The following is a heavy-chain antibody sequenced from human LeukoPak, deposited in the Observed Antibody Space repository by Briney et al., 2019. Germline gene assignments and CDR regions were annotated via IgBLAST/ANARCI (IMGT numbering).Heavy chain of an antibody. CDR3: ARLNEITMVRGVSSDAFDI. J-gene: IGHJ3*02. CDR2: IYTSGST. CDR1: GGSISSYY. D-gene: IGHD3-10*01. Sequence: SETLSLTCTVSGGSISSYYWSWTRQPPGKGLEWIGYIYTSGSTNYNPSLKSRVTISVDTSKNQFSLKLSSVTAADTAVYYCARLNEITMVRGVSSDAFDIWGQGTMVTVSS. V-gene: IGHV4-4*09.